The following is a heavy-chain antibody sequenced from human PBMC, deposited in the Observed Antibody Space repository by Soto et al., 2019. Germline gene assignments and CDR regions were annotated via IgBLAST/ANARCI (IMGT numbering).Heavy chain of an antibody. D-gene: IGHD3-22*01. V-gene: IGHV3-30*18. J-gene: IGHJ3*02. Sequence: ESGGGVVQPGRSLTITCAASGFTVGTYGMHWVRQAPGKGLEGVAVISNDGGDKYYSDSVMGQFTISRENSKNTLFLQMNSLRAEDTAVYFCAKEFFDSSGFYPSLDALDIWGQGTVVTVSS. CDR1: GFTVGTYG. CDR3: AKEFFDSSGFYPSLDALDI. CDR2: ISNDGGDK.